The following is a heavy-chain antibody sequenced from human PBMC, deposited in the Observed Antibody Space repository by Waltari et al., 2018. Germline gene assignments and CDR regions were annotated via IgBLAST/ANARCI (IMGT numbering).Heavy chain of an antibody. V-gene: IGHV1-69*02. CDR3: ATEDSTVTPYYLDY. CDR1: GGTCSSYN. D-gene: IGHD4-4*01. J-gene: IGHJ4*02. CDR2: IIPILCIA. Sequence: QVQLVQSGEEGKKPGSSVKVSCKASGGTCSSYNSSWIRQAPGQGLEWMGRIIPILCIANYEQKFQGRVTITADKSTSTAYMELSSLRSEDTAVYYCATEDSTVTPYYLDYWGQGTLVTVSS.